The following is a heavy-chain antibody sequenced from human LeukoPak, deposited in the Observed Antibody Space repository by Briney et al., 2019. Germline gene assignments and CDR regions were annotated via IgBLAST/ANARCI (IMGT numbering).Heavy chain of an antibody. CDR3: ARSLGDYYGSGIAFDI. Sequence: ESLRISCKGSGYSFTSYWISWVRQMPGKGLEWMGRIDPSDSYTNYSPSFQGHVTISADKSISTAYLQWSSLKASDTAMYYCARSLGDYYGSGIAFDIWGQGTMVTVSS. CDR2: IDPSDSYT. D-gene: IGHD3-10*01. J-gene: IGHJ3*02. CDR1: GYSFTSYW. V-gene: IGHV5-10-1*01.